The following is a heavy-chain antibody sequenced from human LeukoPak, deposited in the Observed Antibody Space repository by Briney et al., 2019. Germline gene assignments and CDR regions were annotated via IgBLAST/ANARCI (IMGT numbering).Heavy chain of an antibody. V-gene: IGHV3-21*01. CDR1: GFTFSSYT. J-gene: IGHJ4*02. CDR3: ARVRSGYDSLDY. CDR2: ISSSSSYI. Sequence: GGSLRLSCAASGFTFSSYTMNWVRQAPGKGLEWVSSISSSSSYIYYADSVKGRFTISRDNAKNSLYLQMNSLRAEDTAVYYCARVRSGYDSLDYWGQGTLVTVSS. D-gene: IGHD5-12*01.